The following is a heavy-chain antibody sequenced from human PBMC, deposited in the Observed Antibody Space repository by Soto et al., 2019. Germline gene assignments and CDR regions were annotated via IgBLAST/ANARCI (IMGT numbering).Heavy chain of an antibody. V-gene: IGHV1-18*01. CDR2: VSGYNGNT. D-gene: IGHD2-2*01. Sequence: ASVKVSCKASGYTFSSYGISWVRQAPGQGLEWMGWVSGYNGNTNYAQKFQGRVTMTTDTSTSTAYMELRSLRSDDTAMYYCAREYCTSTSCYDTNPWGQGTLVTVSS. J-gene: IGHJ5*02. CDR3: AREYCTSTSCYDTNP. CDR1: GYTFSSYG.